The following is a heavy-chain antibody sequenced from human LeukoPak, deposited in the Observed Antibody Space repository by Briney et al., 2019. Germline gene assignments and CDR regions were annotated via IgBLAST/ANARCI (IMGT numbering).Heavy chain of an antibody. J-gene: IGHJ4*02. D-gene: IGHD3-10*01. CDR2: IYYTGST. V-gene: IGHV4-39*07. CDR3: AREIQLGYYYGSGRP. Sequence: SETLSLTCTVSGGSISSSSYYWGWIRQPPGKGLEWIGNIYYTGSTYYNPSLKSRVTVSVDTSKNQFSLKLSSVTAADTAVYYCAREIQLGYYYGSGRPWGQGTLVTVSS. CDR1: GGSISSSSYY.